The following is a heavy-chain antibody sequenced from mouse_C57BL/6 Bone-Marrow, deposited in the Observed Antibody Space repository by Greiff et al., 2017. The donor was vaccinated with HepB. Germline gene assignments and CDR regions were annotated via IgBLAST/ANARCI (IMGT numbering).Heavy chain of an antibody. J-gene: IGHJ4*01. CDR2: IYPSDSET. Sequence: QVQLQQPGAELVRPGSSVKLSCKASGYTFTSYWMDWVKQRPGQGLEWIGNIYPSDSETHYNQKFKDKATLTVDKSSSTAYMQLSSLTSEDSAVYYGVIYYGTGAMDYWGQGTSVTVSS. CDR3: VIYYGTGAMDY. V-gene: IGHV1-61*01. D-gene: IGHD2-1*01. CDR1: GYTFTSYW.